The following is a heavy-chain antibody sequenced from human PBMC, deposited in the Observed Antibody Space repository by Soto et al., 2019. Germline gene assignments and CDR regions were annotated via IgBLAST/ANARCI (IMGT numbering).Heavy chain of an antibody. J-gene: IGHJ4*02. CDR2: IKTKTQGETT. D-gene: IGHD3-3*01. CDR3: TTGSGEGY. V-gene: IGHV3-15*07. CDR1: GFSISSAW. Sequence: EVQLAESGGGLVKPGGSLRLSCAASGFSISSAWMNWVRQAPGKGLEWVGRIKTKTQGETTDYPAPVKGRFTISRDDSKNTLYQQMNSLKMEDTAVYYCTTGSGEGYWGQGTLVTVSS.